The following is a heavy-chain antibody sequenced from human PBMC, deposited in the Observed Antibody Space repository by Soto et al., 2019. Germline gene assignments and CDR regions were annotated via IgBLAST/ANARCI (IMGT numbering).Heavy chain of an antibody. V-gene: IGHV3-30-3*01. D-gene: IGHD2-2*02. J-gene: IGHJ6*02. CDR3: ASAGYCSSTSCYSRPYYYYGMDV. CDR2: ISYDGSNK. CDR1: GFTFSSYA. Sequence: PGGSLRLSCAASGFTFSSYAMHWVRQAPGKGLEWVAVISYDGSNKYYADSVKGRFTISRDNSKNTLYLQMNSLRAEDTAVYYCASAGYCSSTSCYSRPYYYYGMDVWGQGTTVTVSS.